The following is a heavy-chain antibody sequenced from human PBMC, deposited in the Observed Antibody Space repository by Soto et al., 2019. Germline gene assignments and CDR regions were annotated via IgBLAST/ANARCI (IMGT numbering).Heavy chain of an antibody. D-gene: IGHD3-10*01. CDR3: ARAYYYGSGSYYNIRYGMDV. J-gene: IGHJ6*02. Sequence: QVQLVQSGAEVKKPGSSVKVSCKASGGTFSSYAISWVRQAPGQGLEWMGGIIPIFGTANYAQKFQGRVTITADESTSTAYMELSSVRSEDTAVYYCARAYYYGSGSYYNIRYGMDVWGQGTTVTVSS. V-gene: IGHV1-69*01. CDR2: IIPIFGTA. CDR1: GGTFSSYA.